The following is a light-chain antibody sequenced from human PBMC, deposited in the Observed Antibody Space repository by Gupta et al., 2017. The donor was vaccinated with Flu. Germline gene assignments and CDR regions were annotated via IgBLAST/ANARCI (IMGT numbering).Light chain of an antibody. J-gene: IGLJ3*02. V-gene: IGLV2-11*01. CDR1: SSDVGDYNY. CDR3: CSSAGSYTWV. Sequence: SVTISCNGRSSDVGDYNYVSWYQHHPGKAPKLVIYDVFKRPSGVPDRFSGSESGNTVSLTISGLQAEDEADYYCCSSAGSYTWVFGGGTKLTVL. CDR2: DVF.